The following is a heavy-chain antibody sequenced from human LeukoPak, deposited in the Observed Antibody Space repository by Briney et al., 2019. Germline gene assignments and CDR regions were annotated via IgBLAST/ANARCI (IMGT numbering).Heavy chain of an antibody. D-gene: IGHD2-2*01. Sequence: GGSLRLSCAASGFTFSSYGMHWVRQAPGKGLEWVAYIRYHGSNINYADSVKGRFTISRDNSKDTLFLQMSSLRAEDTAVYYCAKVLTGYCGSTSCPIDSWGQGTLVTVSS. V-gene: IGHV3-30*02. J-gene: IGHJ4*02. CDR1: GFTFSSYG. CDR2: IRYHGSNI. CDR3: AKVLTGYCGSTSCPIDS.